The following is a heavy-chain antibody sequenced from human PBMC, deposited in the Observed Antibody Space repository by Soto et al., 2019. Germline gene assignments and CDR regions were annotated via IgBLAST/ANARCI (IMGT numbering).Heavy chain of an antibody. V-gene: IGHV3-33*01. J-gene: IGHJ4*02. Sequence: QVQLVESGGGVVQPGRSLRLSCAASGFTFSSYGMHWVRQAPGKGLEWVAVIWYDGSNKYYADSVKGRFTISRDNSKNTLYLQMNSLRAEDTAVYYCARDTIFGVAELGFDYWGQGTLVTVSS. CDR2: IWYDGSNK. CDR3: ARDTIFGVAELGFDY. CDR1: GFTFSSYG. D-gene: IGHD3-3*01.